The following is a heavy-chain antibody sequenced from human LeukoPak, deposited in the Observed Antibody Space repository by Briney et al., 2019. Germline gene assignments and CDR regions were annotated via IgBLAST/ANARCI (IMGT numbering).Heavy chain of an antibody. CDR1: GFTFSSYG. CDR3: AKLHSGYDEFDY. D-gene: IGHD5-12*01. Sequence: PGGSLRLSCAASGFTFSSYGMHWVRQAPGKGLEWVAVISYDGSNKYYADSVKGRFTISRDNSKNTLYLQMNSLRAEDTAVHYCAKLHSGYDEFDYWGQGTLVTVSS. V-gene: IGHV3-30*18. CDR2: ISYDGSNK. J-gene: IGHJ4*02.